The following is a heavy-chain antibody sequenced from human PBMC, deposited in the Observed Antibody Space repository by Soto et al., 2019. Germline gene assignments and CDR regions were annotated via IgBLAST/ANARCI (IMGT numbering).Heavy chain of an antibody. CDR3: ARSPSGGSLH. Sequence: PSVTLSLTCTVSGGSISSGGYCWNWIRQHPGKGLEWIGYIYYIGSTYYNPSLKSRVTISVDTSRNQFSLKLSSVTAADTAVYYCARSPSGGSLHWGQGTLVTVSS. CDR2: IYYIGST. V-gene: IGHV4-61*08. J-gene: IGHJ4*02. D-gene: IGHD2-15*01. CDR1: GGSISSGGYC.